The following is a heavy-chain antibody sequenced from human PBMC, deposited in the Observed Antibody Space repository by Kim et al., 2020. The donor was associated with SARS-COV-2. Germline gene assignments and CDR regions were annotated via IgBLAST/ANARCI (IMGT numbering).Heavy chain of an antibody. CDR1: GFTFDNYA. CDR3: ARMVIMDGYNYFYYY. CDR2: ISGGAVNK. Sequence: GGSLRLSCVASGFTFDNYAMSWVRQAPGKGLEWVAGISGGAVNKFYADSVRGRFTISRDNSKNTLYLQMNSLRDEDTALYYCARMVIMDGYNYFYYY. J-gene: IGHJ6*01. V-gene: IGHV3-23*01. D-gene: IGHD2-21*01.